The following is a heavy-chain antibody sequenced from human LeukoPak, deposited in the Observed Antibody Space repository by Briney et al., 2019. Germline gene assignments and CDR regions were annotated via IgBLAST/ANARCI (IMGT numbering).Heavy chain of an antibody. Sequence: GGSLRLSCAASGFTFSSYWMSWVRQAPGKGLEWVANIKQDGSEKYYVDSVKGRFTISRDNAKNSLYLQMNSLRAEDTAVYYCARRGYSYGLIHYYYYYTDVWGKGTTVTVSS. J-gene: IGHJ6*03. CDR2: IKQDGSEK. CDR3: ARRGYSYGLIHYYYYYTDV. CDR1: GFTFSSYW. V-gene: IGHV3-7*01. D-gene: IGHD5-18*01.